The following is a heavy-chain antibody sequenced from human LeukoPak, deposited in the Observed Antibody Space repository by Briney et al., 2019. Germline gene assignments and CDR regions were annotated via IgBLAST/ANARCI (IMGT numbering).Heavy chain of an antibody. D-gene: IGHD1-26*01. Sequence: GRSLRLSCAASGFTFDDYAMHWVRQAPGKGLEWVSGISWNSGSIGYADSVKGRFTISRDNAKNSLYLQMNSLRAEDMALYYCARGPKWELLYYFDYWGQGTLVTVSS. CDR1: GFTFDDYA. V-gene: IGHV3-9*03. CDR2: ISWNSGSI. CDR3: ARGPKWELLYYFDY. J-gene: IGHJ4*02.